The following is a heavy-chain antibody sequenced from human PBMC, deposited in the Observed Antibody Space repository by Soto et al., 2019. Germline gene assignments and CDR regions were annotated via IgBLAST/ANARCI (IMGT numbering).Heavy chain of an antibody. D-gene: IGHD2-21*02. CDR3: PRGGGNSLSYFGY. CDR2: ISTYNGDT. Sequence: QVQLVQSGAEVKKPGASVKVSCKASGYTFTSYGISWVRQAPGQGLEWMGWISTYNGDTKYAQRLQGRVTMTTDTSASTACMERRNLRSDATAVYYCPRGGGNSLSYFGYWGQATLVTVSS. J-gene: IGHJ4*02. CDR1: GYTFTSYG. V-gene: IGHV1-18*01.